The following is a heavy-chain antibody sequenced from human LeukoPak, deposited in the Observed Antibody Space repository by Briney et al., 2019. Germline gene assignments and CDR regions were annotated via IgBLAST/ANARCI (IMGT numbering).Heavy chain of an antibody. CDR3: ARSRITMIVVVTYFDY. CDR1: GFTFSSYA. CDR2: ISYDGSNK. J-gene: IGHJ4*02. D-gene: IGHD3-22*01. Sequence: PGGSLRLSCAASGFTFSSYAMHWVRQAPGKGLEWVAVISYDGSNKHYADSVKGRFTISRDNSKNTLYLQMNSLRAEDTAVYYCARSRITMIVVVTYFDYWGQGTLVTVSS. V-gene: IGHV3-30-3*01.